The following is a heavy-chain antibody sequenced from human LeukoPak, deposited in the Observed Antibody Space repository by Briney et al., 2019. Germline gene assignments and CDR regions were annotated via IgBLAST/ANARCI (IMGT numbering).Heavy chain of an antibody. J-gene: IGHJ4*02. CDR1: GFTFSSYA. CDR2: ISGSGGST. Sequence: PGESLRLSCAASGFTFSSYAMYWVRQAPGKGLEWVSTISGSGGSTYYADSVKGRFTISRDNSKNTLYLQMNSLRAEDTAVYYCAKDGLRGDFDYWGQGTLVTVSS. V-gene: IGHV3-23*01. CDR3: AKDGLRGDFDY. D-gene: IGHD4-17*01.